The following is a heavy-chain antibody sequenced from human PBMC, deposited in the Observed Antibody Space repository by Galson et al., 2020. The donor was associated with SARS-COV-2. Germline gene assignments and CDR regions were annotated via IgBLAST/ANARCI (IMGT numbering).Heavy chain of an antibody. V-gene: IGHV3-49*03. J-gene: IGHJ3*02. Sequence: GESLKISCTASGFTFGDYAMSWFRQAPGKGLEWVGFIRSKAYGGTTEYAASVKGRFTISRDDSKSIAYLQMNSLKTEDTAVYYCTRDLSVVVVAATKEAFDIWGQGTMVTVSS. D-gene: IGHD2-15*01. CDR2: IRSKAYGGTT. CDR3: TRDLSVVVVAATKEAFDI. CDR1: GFTFGDYA.